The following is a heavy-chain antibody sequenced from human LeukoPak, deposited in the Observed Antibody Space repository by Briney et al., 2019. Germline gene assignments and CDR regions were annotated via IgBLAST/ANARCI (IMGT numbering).Heavy chain of an antibody. Sequence: GRSLRLSCAASGLSFSRYSTQWVCAGPRKGRGRGVGKWYDGSEKYYADSVKGRFTISRDNSKNTLYLQMNSPRAEDAAVYYCARDASIAEAGTLGYYYYGMDVWGQGTTVTVSS. D-gene: IGHD6-13*01. CDR1: GLSFSRYS. CDR3: ARDASIAEAGTLGYYYYGMDV. J-gene: IGHJ6*02. CDR2: KWYDGSEK. V-gene: IGHV3-33*01.